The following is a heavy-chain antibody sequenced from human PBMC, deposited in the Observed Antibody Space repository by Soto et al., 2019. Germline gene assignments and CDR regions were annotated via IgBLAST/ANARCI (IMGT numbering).Heavy chain of an antibody. J-gene: IGHJ6*03. CDR3: AGTTSRHWLYMDV. CDR1: GDSVSGDSAA. CDR2: TYYRSRWYN. V-gene: IGHV6-1*01. Sequence: QVQLQESGPGLVKPSQTLSVSCAISGDSVSGDSAAWNWVRLSPSRGLEWLARTYYRSRWYNDYAVYVRSRITVNADTSKNQFSLQLTSVTLDDTAIYFCAGTTSRHWLYMDVWGRGTTVTVSS. D-gene: IGHD1-1*01.